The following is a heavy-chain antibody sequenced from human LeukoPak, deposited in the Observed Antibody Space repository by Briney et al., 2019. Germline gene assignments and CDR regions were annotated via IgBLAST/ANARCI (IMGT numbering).Heavy chain of an antibody. V-gene: IGHV1-69*04. D-gene: IGHD3-10*01. CDR1: GGTFSSYA. CDR3: ARDRPSMVRGVIHYYFDY. J-gene: IGHJ4*02. CDR2: IIPILGIA. Sequence: SVKVSCKASGGTFSSYAISWVRQAPGQGLEWMGRIIPILGIANYAQKFQGRVTITADKSTSTAYMELSSLRSEDTAVYYSARDRPSMVRGVIHYYFDYWGQGTLVTVSS.